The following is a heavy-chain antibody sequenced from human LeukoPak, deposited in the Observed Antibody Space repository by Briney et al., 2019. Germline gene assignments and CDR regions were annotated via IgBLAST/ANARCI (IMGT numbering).Heavy chain of an antibody. Sequence: GGSLRLSCAASGFTFSSYEMNWVRQAPGKGLEWVSYISSSGSTIYYADSVKGRFTISRDNAKNSLYLQMNSLRAEDTAVYYCARAGGRWIESGYYFYWGQGTLVTVSS. CDR1: GFTFSSYE. CDR3: ARAGGRWIESGYYFY. CDR2: ISSSGSTI. D-gene: IGHD3-22*01. J-gene: IGHJ4*02. V-gene: IGHV3-48*03.